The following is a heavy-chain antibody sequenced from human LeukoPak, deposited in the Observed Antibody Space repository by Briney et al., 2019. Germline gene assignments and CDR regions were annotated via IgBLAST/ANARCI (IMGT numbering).Heavy chain of an antibody. J-gene: IGHJ3*02. Sequence: PSETLSLTCTVSGGSISSSSCYWGWIRQPQGKGLEWIGSIYYSGSTYYNPSLKSRVTISVDTSKNQFSLKLSSVTAADTAVYYCARYTVPGSLASPHHAFDIWGQGTMVTVSS. V-gene: IGHV4-39*01. CDR3: ARYTVPGSLASPHHAFDI. CDR1: GGSISSSSCY. D-gene: IGHD2-2*01. CDR2: IYYSGST.